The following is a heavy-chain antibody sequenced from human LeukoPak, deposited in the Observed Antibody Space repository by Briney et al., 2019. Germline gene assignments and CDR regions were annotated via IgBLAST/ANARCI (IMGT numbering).Heavy chain of an antibody. CDR1: GFTFDDYA. Sequence: SGGSLRLSCAASGFTFDDYAMHWVRQAPGKDLEWVSGISWSSGSIAYADSVKGRFTIPRDNAKNSLYLQMNSLRAEDTALYYCAKDMQGGDYYDSSGPFDYWGQGTLVTVSS. V-gene: IGHV3-9*01. J-gene: IGHJ4*02. D-gene: IGHD3-22*01. CDR3: AKDMQGGDYYDSSGPFDY. CDR2: ISWSSGSI.